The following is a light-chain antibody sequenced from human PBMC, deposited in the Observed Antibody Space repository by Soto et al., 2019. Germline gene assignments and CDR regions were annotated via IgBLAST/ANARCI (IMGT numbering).Light chain of an antibody. Sequence: DIVMTQSPDSLAVSLGERATINCKSSQRVLYSSNNKNYLAWYQQKPGQPPKLLIYWASTRESGVPDRFSVSGSGTDFTLTITSLQAEDVAVYYCQQYESTPPTFGQGTKLEIK. J-gene: IGKJ2*01. CDR1: QRVLYSSNNKNY. V-gene: IGKV4-1*01. CDR3: QQYESTPPT. CDR2: WAS.